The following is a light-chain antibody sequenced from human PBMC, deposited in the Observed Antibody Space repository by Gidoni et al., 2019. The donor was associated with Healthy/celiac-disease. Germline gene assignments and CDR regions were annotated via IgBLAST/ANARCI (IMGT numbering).Light chain of an antibody. V-gene: IGLV3-21*02. CDR2: DDS. Sequence: SYVLTPPPSVSVAPGQTARITCGGNNIGRKSVDWEQQKTGQAPGMVVYDDSDRHSGIPERFSGSNSGNTATLTISRVEAGDEADYYCQVWDSSSDHWVFGGGTKLTVL. CDR3: QVWDSSSDHWV. CDR1: NIGRKS. J-gene: IGLJ3*02.